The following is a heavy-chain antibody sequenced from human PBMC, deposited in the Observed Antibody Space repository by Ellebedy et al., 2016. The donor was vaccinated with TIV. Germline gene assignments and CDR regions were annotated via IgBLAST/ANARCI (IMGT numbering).Heavy chain of an antibody. Sequence: AASVKVSCKASGHAFISYGFTWVRQAPGQGLEWMGWIRASNGNTHYSKKFQDRVTMTTDTSTRTAYMEMKNLRSDDTALYYCATNFYDSGSPAHWGQGTLVTVSS. J-gene: IGHJ4*02. CDR2: IRASNGNT. D-gene: IGHD3-10*01. CDR1: GHAFISYG. V-gene: IGHV1-18*04. CDR3: ATNFYDSGSPAH.